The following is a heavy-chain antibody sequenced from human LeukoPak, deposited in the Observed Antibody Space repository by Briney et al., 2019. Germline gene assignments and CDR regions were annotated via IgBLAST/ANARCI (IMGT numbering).Heavy chain of an antibody. V-gene: IGHV3-23*01. CDR3: AKAITMIVVVSAFDI. D-gene: IGHD3-22*01. CDR2: ISGSAGST. CDR1: GFTFSNYA. J-gene: IGHJ3*02. Sequence: GGSLRLSCAASGFTFSNYAMSGVRQAPGKGLGGVSAISGSAGSTYYADSVKGRFTISRDNSKNTLYLQMNSLRAEDTAVYYCAKAITMIVVVSAFDIWGQGTMVTVSS.